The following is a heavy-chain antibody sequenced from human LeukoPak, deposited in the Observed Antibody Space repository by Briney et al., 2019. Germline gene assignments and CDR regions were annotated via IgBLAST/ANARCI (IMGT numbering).Heavy chain of an antibody. V-gene: IGHV3-7*01. D-gene: IGHD4-11*01. CDR2: IKQDGSEK. CDR3: ARGGTTVTARDYFDY. CDR1: GFTFSAYW. J-gene: IGHJ4*02. Sequence: GGSLRLSCAASGFTFSAYWMCWVRQAPGKGLEWVANIKQDGSEKNYVDSVLGRFTISRDNAENSLYLQMNSLRAEDTAVYYCARGGTTVTARDYFDYWGQRTPVTVSS.